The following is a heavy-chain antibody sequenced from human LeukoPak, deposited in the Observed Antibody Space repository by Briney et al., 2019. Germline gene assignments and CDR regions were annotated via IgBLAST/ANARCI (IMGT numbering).Heavy chain of an antibody. CDR3: AMALDY. V-gene: IGHV3-23*01. CDR2: ISHSGSSI. Sequence: GGSLRLSCVASGFTFSNYLMNWVRQAPGKGLGWVSGISHSGSSIYYADSVKGWFTISRDNSKNTLYLQMDRLRVEDTAVYYCAMALDYWGQGTLVTVSS. J-gene: IGHJ4*02. CDR1: GFTFSNYL.